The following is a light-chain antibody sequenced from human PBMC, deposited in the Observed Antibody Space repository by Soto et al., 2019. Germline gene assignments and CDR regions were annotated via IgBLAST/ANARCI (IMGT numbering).Light chain of an antibody. CDR2: DVS. CDR1: SSDVGGFGR. CDR3: SSYTSRTTVV. J-gene: IGLJ2*01. V-gene: IGLV2-14*03. Sequence: QPVLTQPASVSGSPGQSITISCTGTSSDVGGFGRVSWYQQHPGKAPRHMIFDVSNRPSGISHRFSGSKSGNTASLTISGLLAEDEADYFCSSYTSRTTVVFGGGTKLTVL.